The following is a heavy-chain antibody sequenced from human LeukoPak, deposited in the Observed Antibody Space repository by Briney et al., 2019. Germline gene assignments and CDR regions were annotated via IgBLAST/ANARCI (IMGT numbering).Heavy chain of an antibody. CDR2: IDPSDSYT. Sequence: GESLKISCTGSGYSFTSYWISWVRQMPGKGLEWMGRIDPSDSYTNYSPSFQGHVTISADKSISTAYLQWSSLKASDTAMYYCARRCSSSSCPFEYWGQGTLVTVSS. CDR3: ARRCSSSSCPFEY. CDR1: GYSFTSYW. V-gene: IGHV5-10-1*01. J-gene: IGHJ4*02. D-gene: IGHD2-2*01.